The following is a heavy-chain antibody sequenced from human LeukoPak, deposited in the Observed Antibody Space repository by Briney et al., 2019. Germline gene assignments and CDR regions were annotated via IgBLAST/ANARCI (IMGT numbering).Heavy chain of an antibody. D-gene: IGHD6-13*01. CDR1: GYTLTELS. Sequence: ASVKVSCKVSGYTLTELSMHWVRQAPGKGLEWMGGFDPEDGETIYAQKFQGRVTMTRDTSISTAYMELSRLRSDDTAEYYCARADSSRNPITYWGQGTLVTVSS. CDR3: ARADSSRNPITY. CDR2: FDPEDGET. V-gene: IGHV1-24*01. J-gene: IGHJ4*02.